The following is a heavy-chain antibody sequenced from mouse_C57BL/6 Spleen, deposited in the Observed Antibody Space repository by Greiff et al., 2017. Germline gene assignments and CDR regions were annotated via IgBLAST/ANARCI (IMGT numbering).Heavy chain of an antibody. CDR1: GYTFTSYW. CDR3: ARSGDYGAWFAY. D-gene: IGHD2-4*01. Sequence: QVQLQQPGAELVKPGASAKLSCKASGYTFTSYWMHWVKQRPGRGLEWIGRIDPNSGGTKYNEKFKSKATLTVDKPASPAYMQLSSLTSEDSAVYYCARSGDYGAWFAYWGPGTLVTVAA. V-gene: IGHV1-72*01. J-gene: IGHJ3*01. CDR2: IDPNSGGT.